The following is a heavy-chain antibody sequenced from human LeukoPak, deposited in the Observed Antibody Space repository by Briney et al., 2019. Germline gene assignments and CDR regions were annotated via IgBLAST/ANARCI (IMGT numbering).Heavy chain of an antibody. CDR2: TYYRSKWYN. Sequence: SQTLSLTCAISGDSVSSNSAAWNWIRQSPSRGLEWLGRTYYRSKWYNDYAVSVNSRITINPDTSKNQFSLQLNSVTPEDTAVYYCARDLNVVVPARLRYGMDVWGKGATVTVSS. V-gene: IGHV6-1*01. D-gene: IGHD2-2*01. CDR3: ARDLNVVVPARLRYGMDV. J-gene: IGHJ6*04. CDR1: GDSVSSNSAA.